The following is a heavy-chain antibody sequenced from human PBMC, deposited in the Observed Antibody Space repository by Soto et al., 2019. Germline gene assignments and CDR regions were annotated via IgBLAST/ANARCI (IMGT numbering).Heavy chain of an antibody. V-gene: IGHV4-31*03. D-gene: IGHD6-13*01. CDR1: GGSISSGGYY. Sequence: SETLSLTCTVSGGSISSGGYYWSWIRQHPGKGLEWIGYIYYSGSTYYNPSLKSRVTISVDTSKNQFSLKLSSVTAADTAVYCCARARRIAAAGTCNWFDPWGQGILVTVSS. J-gene: IGHJ5*02. CDR3: ARARRIAAAGTCNWFDP. CDR2: IYYSGST.